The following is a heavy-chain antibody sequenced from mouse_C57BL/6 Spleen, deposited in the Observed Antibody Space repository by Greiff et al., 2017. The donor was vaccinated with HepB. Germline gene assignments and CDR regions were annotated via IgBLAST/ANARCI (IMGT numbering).Heavy chain of an antibody. CDR1: GYSITSGYY. CDR3: ARDLYDYDVWFAY. J-gene: IGHJ3*01. CDR2: ISYDGSN. D-gene: IGHD2-4*01. V-gene: IGHV3-6*01. Sequence: EVKLMESGPGLVKPSQSLSLTCSVTGYSITSGYYWNWIRQFPGNKLEWMGYISYDGSNNYNPSLKNRISITRDTSKNQFCLKLNSVTTEDTATYYCARDLYDYDVWFAYWGQGTLVTVSA.